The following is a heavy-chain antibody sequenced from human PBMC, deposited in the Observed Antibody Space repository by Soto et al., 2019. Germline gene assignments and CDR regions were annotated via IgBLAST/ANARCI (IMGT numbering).Heavy chain of an antibody. CDR2: INHSGST. Sequence: PSETLSLTCAAYGGSFSGYYWSWIRQPPGKGLEWIGEINHSGSTNYNPSLKSRVTISVDTSKDQFSLKLSSVTAADTAVYYCARGSSRFDYWGQGTLVTVSS. J-gene: IGHJ4*02. CDR3: ARGSSRFDY. V-gene: IGHV4-34*01. D-gene: IGHD1-26*01. CDR1: GGSFSGYY.